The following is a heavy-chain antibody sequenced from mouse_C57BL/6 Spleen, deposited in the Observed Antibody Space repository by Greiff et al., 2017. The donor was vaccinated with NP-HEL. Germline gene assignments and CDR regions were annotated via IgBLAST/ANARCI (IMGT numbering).Heavy chain of an antibody. Sequence: EVKLMESEGGLVQPGSSMKLSCTASGFTFSDYYMAWVRQVPEKGLEWVANINYDGSSTYYLDSLKSRFIISRDNAKNILYLQMSSLKSEDTATYYCAREISTTVVFDYWGQGTTLTVSS. CDR3: AREISTTVVFDY. D-gene: IGHD1-1*01. V-gene: IGHV5-16*01. CDR2: INYDGSST. CDR1: GFTFSDYY. J-gene: IGHJ2*01.